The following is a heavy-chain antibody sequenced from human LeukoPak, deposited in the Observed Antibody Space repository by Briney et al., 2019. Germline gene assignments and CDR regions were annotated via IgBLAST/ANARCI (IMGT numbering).Heavy chain of an antibody. Sequence: SQTLSLTCTVSGDSISSGDYYWSWIRQPPGKGLEWIGYIYHSGSTYYNPSLKSRVTISVDTSKNQFSLKLTSVTAADTAVYYCARDFEVQLWPPESYYFDYWGQGTLVTVSS. CDR1: GDSISSGDYY. CDR2: IYHSGST. V-gene: IGHV4-30-2*01. CDR3: ARDFEVQLWPPESYYFDY. J-gene: IGHJ4*02. D-gene: IGHD5-18*01.